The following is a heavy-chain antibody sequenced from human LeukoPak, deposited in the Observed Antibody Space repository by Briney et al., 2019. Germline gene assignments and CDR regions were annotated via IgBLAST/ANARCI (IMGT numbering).Heavy chain of an antibody. CDR3: ARGHDSSSWYRYGVGSGRYFDY. J-gene: IGHJ4*02. CDR2: IYYRGST. V-gene: IGHV4-59*12. CDR1: GGSISSYY. D-gene: IGHD6-13*01. Sequence: SETLSLTCTVSGGSISSYYWSWIRQPPGKGLEWIGHIYYRGSTNYNPSLKSRVTISVDTSKNQFSLKLSSVTAADTAVYYCARGHDSSSWYRYGVGSGRYFDYWGQGTLVTVSS.